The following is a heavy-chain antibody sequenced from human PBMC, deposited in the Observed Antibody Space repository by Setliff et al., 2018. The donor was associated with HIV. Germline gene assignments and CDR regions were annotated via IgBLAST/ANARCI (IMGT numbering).Heavy chain of an antibody. CDR3: VRDKTGDLWYFDS. V-gene: IGHV1-69*06. D-gene: IGHD7-27*01. J-gene: IGHJ4*02. Sequence: ASVKVSCKASGDSFSTYSMNWVRRAPGQGLEWVGGIIPYYSTINYAQRFQGRATITADISTSTVYMELRSLRSDDTAVYYCVRDKTGDLWYFDSWGQGTLVTVSS. CDR1: GDSFSTYS. CDR2: IIPYYSTI.